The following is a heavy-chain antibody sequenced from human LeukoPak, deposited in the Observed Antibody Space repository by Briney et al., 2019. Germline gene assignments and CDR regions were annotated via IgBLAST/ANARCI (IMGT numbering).Heavy chain of an antibody. Sequence: PGGSLRLSCAASGFTFVDYPMHWVRQVPGKGLEWVSLISAHGATTYYADSVKGRFTISRDNSKTSLYLQMNSLRPEDTALYYCAKDYYWGQGTLVTVSS. CDR1: GFTFVDYP. CDR3: AKDYY. CDR2: ISAHGATT. J-gene: IGHJ4*02. V-gene: IGHV3-43*02.